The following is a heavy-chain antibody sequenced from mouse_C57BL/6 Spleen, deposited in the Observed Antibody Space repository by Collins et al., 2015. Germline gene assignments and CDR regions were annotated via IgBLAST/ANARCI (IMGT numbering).Heavy chain of an antibody. J-gene: IGHJ4*01. Sequence: LQQPGSELVRPGTSVKLSCKASGYTFTSYWMHWVKQRPGQGLEWIGNIYPGSGSTNYDEKFKSKATLTVDTSSSTAYMQLGRLTSEDSAVYYCTRFYYGNLYAMDYWGQGTSVTVSS. CDR1: GYTFTSYW. D-gene: IGHD2-1*01. CDR3: TRFYYGNLYAMDY. CDR2: IYPGSGST. V-gene: IGHV1S22*01.